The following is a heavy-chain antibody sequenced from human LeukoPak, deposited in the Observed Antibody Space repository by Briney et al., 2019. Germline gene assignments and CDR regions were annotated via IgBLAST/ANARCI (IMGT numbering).Heavy chain of an antibody. CDR1: GFTFSSYS. J-gene: IGHJ4*02. D-gene: IGHD4-17*01. CDR2: ISSSGSTI. CDR3: ARGGPTVTPHY. V-gene: IGHV3-48*04. Sequence: GGSLRLSCAASGFTFSSYSMNWVRQAPGKGLEWVSYISSSGSTIYYADSVKGRFTISRDNAKNSLYLQMNSLRAEDTAVYYCARGGPTVTPHYWGQGTLVTVSS.